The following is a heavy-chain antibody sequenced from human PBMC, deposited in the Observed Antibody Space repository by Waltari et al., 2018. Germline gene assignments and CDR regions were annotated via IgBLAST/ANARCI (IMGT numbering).Heavy chain of an antibody. CDR1: GASISSSNY. CDR3: ARELGN. V-gene: IGHV4-61*02. J-gene: IGHJ4*02. Sequence: QVQLQESGPGLVKPSQTLSLTCAVSGASISSSNYWTWIRQAAGKGLEWIGPIYPGGSTNYNPSLKGRGTISVDASKNQFALKLSSVTAADTAVYYCARELGNWGQGTLVTVSA. CDR2: IYPGGST.